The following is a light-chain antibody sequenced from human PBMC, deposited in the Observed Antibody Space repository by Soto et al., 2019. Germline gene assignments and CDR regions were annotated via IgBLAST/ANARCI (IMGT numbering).Light chain of an antibody. J-gene: IGLJ1*01. CDR2: GNN. V-gene: IGLV1-47*02. CDR3: AAWDDSLSGYV. CDR1: SSNIGSNY. Sequence: QSVLTQPPSASGTPGQRVTISCSGSSSNIGSNYVYWYQQLPGTAPKLPIFGNNQRPSGVPDRFSGSKSGTSASLAISGLRSEDEADYYCAAWDDSLSGYVFGTGTKLTVL.